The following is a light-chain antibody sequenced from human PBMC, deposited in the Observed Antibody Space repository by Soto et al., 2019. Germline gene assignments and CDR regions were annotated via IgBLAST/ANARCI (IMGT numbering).Light chain of an antibody. CDR1: SSDVGGYNY. V-gene: IGLV2-8*01. CDR3: SSYAGSNNPYV. J-gene: IGLJ1*01. Sequence: ALTQPPSASGSPGQSFTISCTGTSSDVGGYNYVSWYQQHPGKAPKLMIYEVSKRPSGVPDRFSGSKSGNTASLTVSGLQAEDEADYYCSSYAGSNNPYVFGTGTKVTVL. CDR2: EVS.